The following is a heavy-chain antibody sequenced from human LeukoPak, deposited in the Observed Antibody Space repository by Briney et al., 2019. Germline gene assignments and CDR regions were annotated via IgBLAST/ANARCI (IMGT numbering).Heavy chain of an antibody. CDR2: IASDGSST. CDR3: AKDNRRHYTSGPNPDSLH. J-gene: IGHJ4*02. Sequence: GGSLRLSCAASGFTFSSYWMNWVRQAPGKGLVWVSRIASDGSSTTYADSVRGRFTISRDNAKNSLYLQMDSLRVEDTAFYYCAKDNRRHYTSGPNPDSLHWGQGALVTVSS. V-gene: IGHV3-74*01. CDR1: GFTFSSYW. D-gene: IGHD6-19*01.